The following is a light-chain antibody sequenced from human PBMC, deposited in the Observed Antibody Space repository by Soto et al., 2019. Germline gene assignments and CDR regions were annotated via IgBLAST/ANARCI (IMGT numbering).Light chain of an antibody. V-gene: IGKV3-20*01. CDR3: QQYGSSPPIT. J-gene: IGKJ5*01. CDR2: TTS. CDR1: QSVTSSC. Sequence: EIVMTQSPATLSVSPGERATLSCTASQSVTSSCLAWYQRKPGQAPRLLIHTTSIRATDIPARFSGSGSGTDFTLTISRLEPEDFAVYYCQQYGSSPPITFGQGTRLEIK.